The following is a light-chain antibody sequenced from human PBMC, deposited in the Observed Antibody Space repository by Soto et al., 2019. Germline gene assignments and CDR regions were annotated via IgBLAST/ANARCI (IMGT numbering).Light chain of an antibody. CDR2: SNN. CDR3: AAWDDSLIGVV. J-gene: IGLJ2*01. V-gene: IGLV1-44*01. CDR1: SSNIGRNT. Sequence: QSVLTQPPSASGTPGQRVTISCSGSSSNIGRNTVNWYHHLPGTAPKLLIYSNNRRPSGVPDRFSGSKSGTSASQAISGLQSEDEADYYCAAWDDSLIGVVFGGGTKLTVL.